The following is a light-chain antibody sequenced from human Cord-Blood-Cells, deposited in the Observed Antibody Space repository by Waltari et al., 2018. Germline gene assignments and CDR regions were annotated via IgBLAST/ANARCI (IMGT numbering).Light chain of an antibody. CDR1: SSDVGSYNL. CDR3: CSYAGSSTWV. Sequence: QSALTQPASVSGSPGQSITISCTGTSSDVGSYNLVSWYQQHPGKAPKLMIYEGSKRPSGVSNRFSDSESGNTASLTISGLQAEDEADYYCCSYAGSSTWVFGGGTKLTVL. J-gene: IGLJ3*02. V-gene: IGLV2-23*01. CDR2: EGS.